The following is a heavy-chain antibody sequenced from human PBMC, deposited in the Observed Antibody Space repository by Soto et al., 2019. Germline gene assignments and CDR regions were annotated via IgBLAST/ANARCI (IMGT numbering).Heavy chain of an antibody. D-gene: IGHD2-21*01. J-gene: IGHJ6*02. CDR1: KFTFGSYV. V-gene: IGHV3-30*04. CDR3: AKEMIPMRMGGTSAMDV. CDR2: ISFDGTNK. Sequence: QVQLVESGGGVVQPERSQRLSCTASKFTFGSYVMHWVRQAPGEGLEWVALISFDGTNKSYADSVKGRFTISRDNSNNTMYLQMNRMRPEDTAVYYCAKEMIPMRMGGTSAMDVWGQGTTVTVS.